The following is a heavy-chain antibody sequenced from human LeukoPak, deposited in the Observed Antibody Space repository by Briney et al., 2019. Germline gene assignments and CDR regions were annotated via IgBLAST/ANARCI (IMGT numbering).Heavy chain of an antibody. CDR3: AKDTGEYYYDSSGYYGY. V-gene: IGHV3-23*01. CDR1: GFTFSSYA. D-gene: IGHD3-22*01. Sequence: GGSLRLSCAASGFTFSSYAMSWVRQAPGKGLEWVSSISGGGGSTYYADSVKGRFTISRDNSKNTLYLQMNSLRAEDTAVYYCAKDTGEYYYDSSGYYGYWGQGTLVTVSS. CDR2: ISGGGGST. J-gene: IGHJ4*02.